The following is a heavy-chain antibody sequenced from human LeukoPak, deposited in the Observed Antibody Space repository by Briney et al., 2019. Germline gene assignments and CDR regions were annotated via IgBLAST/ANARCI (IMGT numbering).Heavy chain of an antibody. Sequence: ASVKVSCKVSGYTLTELSMRWVRQAPGKGLEWMGGFDPEDGETIYAQKFQGRVTMTEDTSTDTAYMELSSLRSEDTAVYYCAITDSSGWYALDYWGQGTLVTVSS. CDR3: AITDSSGWYALDY. D-gene: IGHD6-19*01. V-gene: IGHV1-24*01. CDR2: FDPEDGET. J-gene: IGHJ4*02. CDR1: GYTLTELS.